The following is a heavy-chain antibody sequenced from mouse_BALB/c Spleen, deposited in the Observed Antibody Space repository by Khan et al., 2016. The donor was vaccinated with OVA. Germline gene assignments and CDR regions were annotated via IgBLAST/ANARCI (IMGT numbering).Heavy chain of an antibody. CDR3: ARAYYRYDGYYAMDY. V-gene: IGHV2-6-4*01. Sequence: VELVESGPGLVAPSQSLSITCTVSGFSVSRYNIHWIRQAPGKGLEWLGMIWGGGGTDYNPNLKSRLSISKDNSKSQVFLKMNSLHTEETAMYYCARAYYRYDGYYAMDYWGQGTSVTVSS. CDR1: GFSVSRYN. J-gene: IGHJ4*01. D-gene: IGHD2-14*01. CDR2: IWGGGGT.